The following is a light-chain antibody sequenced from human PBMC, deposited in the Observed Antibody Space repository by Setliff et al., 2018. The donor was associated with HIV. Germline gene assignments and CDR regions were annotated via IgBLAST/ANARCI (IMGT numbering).Light chain of an antibody. Sequence: QSALTQPRSVSGSPGRSVTISCTGTSSDVGAYNYVSWYQHHPGKVPKIIIYDVNNRPSGFPDRFSGSKSGNTASLTISGLQAEDEADYYCCSNTGSNTYVFGTGTKVTVL. CDR1: SSDVGAYNY. V-gene: IGLV2-11*01. CDR2: DVN. CDR3: CSNTGSNTYV. J-gene: IGLJ1*01.